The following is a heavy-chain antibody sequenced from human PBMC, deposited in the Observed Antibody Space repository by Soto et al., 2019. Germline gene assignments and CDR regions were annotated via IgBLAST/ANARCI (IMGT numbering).Heavy chain of an antibody. Sequence: EASVKVSCKASGYTFTGYYMQWVRQAPGQGLEWMGWINPNSGGTNYAQKFQGRVTMTRDTSISTAYMELSRLRSDDTAVYYCARVLITGTTSGTPPFDPWGQGTLVTVSS. CDR1: GYTFTGYY. J-gene: IGHJ5*02. CDR3: ARVLITGTTSGTPPFDP. CDR2: INPNSGGT. D-gene: IGHD1-7*01. V-gene: IGHV1-2*02.